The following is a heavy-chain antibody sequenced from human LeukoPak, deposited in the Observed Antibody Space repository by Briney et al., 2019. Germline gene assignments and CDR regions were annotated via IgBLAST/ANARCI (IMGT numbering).Heavy chain of an antibody. CDR3: AREGTGGFYYYDY. D-gene: IGHD3-10*01. V-gene: IGHV3-7*03. Sequence: GGSLRLSCAASGFTLRSYWMSWVRQAPGKGPEWVANIKQDGSEKYYVDSVKGRFTISRDKAKNSLYLQMSNLRAEDTAVYYCAREGTGGFYYYDYWGQGTLVTVSS. J-gene: IGHJ4*02. CDR1: GFTLRSYW. CDR2: IKQDGSEK.